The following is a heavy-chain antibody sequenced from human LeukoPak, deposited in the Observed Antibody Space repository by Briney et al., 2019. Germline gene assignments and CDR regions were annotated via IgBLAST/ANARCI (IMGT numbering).Heavy chain of an antibody. Sequence: GGSLRLSCAASGFIFSSYGMHWVRQAPGKGLEWVAVLWYDASNKYYADSVKGRFTISRDNSKDTLFLQMNGLRDEDTAVYYCARDMALIMVQRGFDLWGQGTLVTVSS. D-gene: IGHD4/OR15-4a*01. CDR2: LWYDASNK. J-gene: IGHJ5*02. V-gene: IGHV3-33*01. CDR1: GFIFSSYG. CDR3: ARDMALIMVQRGFDL.